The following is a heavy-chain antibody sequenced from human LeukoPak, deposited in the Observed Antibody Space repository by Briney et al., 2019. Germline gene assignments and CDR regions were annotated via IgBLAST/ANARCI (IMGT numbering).Heavy chain of an antibody. Sequence: PGGSLRLSCAASGFTFDDYAMFWVRQAPGKGLEWVSGISWNSKNIGYAASVKGRFTISRDNAKNPLYLQMNSLRAEDTAFYCAKGNRDSSGFYYYYGMDVWGQGTTVTVSS. CDR2: ISWNSKNI. D-gene: IGHD3-22*01. CDR1: GFTFDDYA. CDR3: AKGNRDSSGFYYYYGMDV. J-gene: IGHJ6*02. V-gene: IGHV3-9*01.